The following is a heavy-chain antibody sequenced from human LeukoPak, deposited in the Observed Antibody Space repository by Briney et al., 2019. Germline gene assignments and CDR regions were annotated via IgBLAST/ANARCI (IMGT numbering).Heavy chain of an antibody. CDR2: ISSSSSYI. V-gene: IGHV3-21*01. CDR1: GFTLSNAW. CDR3: AREDFSPDI. J-gene: IGHJ4*03. Sequence: WGSLRLSCTASGFTLSNAWMNWVRQAPGRGLEWVSSISSSSSYIYYADSVKGRFTISRDNAKNSLYLQMNSLRAEDTAVYYCAREDFSPDIWGQGTLVTVSS. D-gene: IGHD2-15*01.